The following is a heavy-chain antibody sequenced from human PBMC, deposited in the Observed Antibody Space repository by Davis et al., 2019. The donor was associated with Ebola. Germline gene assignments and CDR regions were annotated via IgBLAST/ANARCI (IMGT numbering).Heavy chain of an antibody. J-gene: IGHJ4*02. CDR1: GGSISSYY. D-gene: IGHD3-3*01. V-gene: IGHV4-59*08. CDR2: IYYSGST. CDR3: ARHGRFLEWLPDY. Sequence: PSETLSLTCTVSGGSISSYYWSWIRQPPGKGLEWIGYIYYSGSTNYNPSLKSRVTISVDTSKNQFSLKLSSVTAADTAVYYCARHGRFLEWLPDYWGQGTLVTVSS.